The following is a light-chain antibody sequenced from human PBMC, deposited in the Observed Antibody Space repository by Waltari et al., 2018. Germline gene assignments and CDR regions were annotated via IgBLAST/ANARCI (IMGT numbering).Light chain of an antibody. CDR3: AAWDDSLSAWV. CDR2: YDD. J-gene: IGLJ3*02. CDR1: SSNIGNNA. V-gene: IGLV1-36*01. Sequence: QSVLTQPPSVSEAPRQRVTISCSGSSSNIGNNAVNWYQQPPGKAPKLLIYYDDLLPSGVSDRFSGSKSGTSASLAISGLQSEDEADYYCAAWDDSLSAWVFGGGTKLTVL.